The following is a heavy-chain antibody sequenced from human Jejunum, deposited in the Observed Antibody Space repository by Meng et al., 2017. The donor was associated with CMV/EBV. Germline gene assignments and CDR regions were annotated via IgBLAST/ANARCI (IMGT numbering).Heavy chain of an antibody. J-gene: IGHJ4*02. D-gene: IGHD1-26*01. CDR3: AKDGGSYLDYYFDY. V-gene: IGHV3-23*01. Sequence: SGFSFTSHAMSWVRQTPGKRPEWVAGISGSGPATYYADSVKGRFTISRDNSHNTLFLQMNGLRGDDTAVYYCAKDGGSYLDYYFDYWGQGTLVTVSS. CDR1: GFSFTSHA. CDR2: ISGSGPAT.